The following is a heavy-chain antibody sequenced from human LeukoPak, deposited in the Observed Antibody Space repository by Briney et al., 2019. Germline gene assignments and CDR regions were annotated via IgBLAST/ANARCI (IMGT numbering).Heavy chain of an antibody. V-gene: IGHV4-59*01. CDR3: ARSLFRGSSSWKGWFDP. Sequence: SETLSLTCTVSGGSISSYYWSWIRQPPGKGLEWIGYIYYSGSTNYNPSLKSRVTISVDTSKNQFSLKLSSVTAADTAVYYCARSLFRGSSSWKGWFDPWGQGTLVTVSS. CDR1: GGSISSYY. D-gene: IGHD6-13*01. J-gene: IGHJ5*02. CDR2: IYYSGST.